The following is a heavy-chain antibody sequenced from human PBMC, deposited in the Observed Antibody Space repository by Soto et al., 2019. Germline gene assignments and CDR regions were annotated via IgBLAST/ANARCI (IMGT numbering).Heavy chain of an antibody. D-gene: IGHD6-19*01. CDR2: ISHDGVKK. CDR1: GFSFSSYG. Sequence: PGGSLRLSCADSGFSFSSYGMHWVRQAPGKGLEWVAIISHDGVKKYYADSVKGRFTISRDNSKNTLYLQMNSLRLEDTAVYYCAKDPPVVIALGGNILDYWGQGTLVTVSS. V-gene: IGHV3-30*18. CDR3: AKDPPVVIALGGNILDY. J-gene: IGHJ4*02.